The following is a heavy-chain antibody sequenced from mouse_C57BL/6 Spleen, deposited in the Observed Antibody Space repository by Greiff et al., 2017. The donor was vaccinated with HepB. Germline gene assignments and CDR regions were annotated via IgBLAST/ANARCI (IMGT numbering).Heavy chain of an antibody. J-gene: IGHJ3*01. V-gene: IGHV1-50*01. CDR1: GYTFTSYW. D-gene: IGHD1-1*01. CDR2: IDPSDCYT. CDR3: ARYLYGSRPAWFAY. Sequence: QDQLQQPGAELVKPGASVKLSCKASGYTFTSYWMQWVKQRPGQGLEWIGEIDPSDCYTNYNQKFKGKATLTVDTSSSTAYMQLSSLTSEDSAVYYCARYLYGSRPAWFAYWGQGTLVTVSA.